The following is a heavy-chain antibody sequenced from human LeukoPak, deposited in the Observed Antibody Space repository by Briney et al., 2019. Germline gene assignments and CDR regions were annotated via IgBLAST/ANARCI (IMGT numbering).Heavy chain of an antibody. CDR2: IIASGGTT. CDR1: ALPFSSYA. V-gene: IGHV3-23*01. CDR3: AKGAGGSYGLYYFDY. J-gene: IGHJ4*02. D-gene: IGHD3-10*01. Sequence: GRSLRLSCAASALPFSSYAMSWFSQTPGKVLEWVSSIIASGGTTYYADSVKGRFTISRDNSKNTVYLQMHTLRAEDTAVYYCAKGAGGSYGLYYFDYWGQGALVTVSS.